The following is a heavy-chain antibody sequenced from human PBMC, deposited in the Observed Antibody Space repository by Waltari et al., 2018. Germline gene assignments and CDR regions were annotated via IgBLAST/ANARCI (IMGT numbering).Heavy chain of an antibody. V-gene: IGHV1-3*01. CDR2: INAGNGNT. J-gene: IGHJ4*02. D-gene: IGHD3-10*01. CDR1: GYTFTSYA. CDR3: AREWFRELLSY. Sequence: QVQLVQSGAEVKKPGASVKVSCKASGYTFTSYAMHWVRQAPGQRLEWMGWINAGNGNTKYSQKFQGRVTITRDTSASTAYMELSSLRSEDTAVYYCAREWFRELLSYWGQGTLVTVSS.